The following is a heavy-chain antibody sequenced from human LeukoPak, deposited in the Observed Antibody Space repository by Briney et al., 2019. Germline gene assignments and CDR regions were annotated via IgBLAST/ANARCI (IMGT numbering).Heavy chain of an antibody. V-gene: IGHV1-2*02. CDR3: ARVYLYYDILTGYWAPKYYFDY. D-gene: IGHD3-9*01. CDR1: GYTFTGYY. J-gene: IGHJ4*02. CDR2: INPNSGGT. Sequence: ASVKVSCKASGYTFTGYYMHWVRQAPGQGLEWMGWINPNSGGTNYAQKFQGRFTMTRDTSISTAYMELSRLRSDDTAVYYCARVYLYYDILTGYWAPKYYFDYWGQGTLVTVSS.